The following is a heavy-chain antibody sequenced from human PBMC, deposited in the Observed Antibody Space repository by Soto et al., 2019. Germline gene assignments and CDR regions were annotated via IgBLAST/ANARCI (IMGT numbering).Heavy chain of an antibody. CDR3: AKDQYSGSPGKPDY. D-gene: IGHD1-26*01. V-gene: IGHV3-23*01. J-gene: IGHJ4*02. Sequence: GGSLRLSCAASGFTFSSYAMSWVRQAPGKGLEWVSAISGSGGSTYYADPVKGRFTISRDNSKNTLYLQMNTLRAEDTAVYYCAKDQYSGSPGKPDYWGQGTLVTVSS. CDR2: ISGSGGST. CDR1: GFTFSSYA.